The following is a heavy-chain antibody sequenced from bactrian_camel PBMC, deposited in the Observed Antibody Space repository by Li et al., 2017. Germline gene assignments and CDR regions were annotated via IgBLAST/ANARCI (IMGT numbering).Heavy chain of an antibody. CDR2: RLSDGGT. J-gene: IGHJ6*01. V-gene: IGHV3S53*01. CDR1: GFTFSRKC. CDR3: AAKECDYEGDGPDFDF. Sequence: HVQLVESGGGSVQAGGSLRLSCAASGFTFSRKCLGWFRQVPGKEREGVAVRLSDGGTKYADNVKGRFTISKDNIKNTLYLQMNDLKPGDTGTYYCAAKECDYEGDGPDFDFWGQGTQVTVS. D-gene: IGHD4*01.